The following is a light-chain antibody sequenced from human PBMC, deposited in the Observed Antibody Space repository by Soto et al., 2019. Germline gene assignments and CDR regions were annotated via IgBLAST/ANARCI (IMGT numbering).Light chain of an antibody. Sequence: QSVLTQPASVSGSPGQSITISCTGTSSDVGGYNYVSWYQQHPGKAPKLMIYEVSNRPSGLSNRFSGSKSGNTASLTISGLQHDDEGDYLGVSYTDTDHLVFGTGTKVTVL. V-gene: IGLV2-14*01. CDR1: SSDVGGYNY. CDR3: VSYTDTDHLV. CDR2: EVS. J-gene: IGLJ1*01.